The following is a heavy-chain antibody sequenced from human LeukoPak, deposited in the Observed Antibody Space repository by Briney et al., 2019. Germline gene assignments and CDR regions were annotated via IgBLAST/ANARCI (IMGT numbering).Heavy chain of an antibody. D-gene: IGHD2-15*01. CDR3: TADSGYCSGGTCYRPGYFQH. CDR2: IKSKTDGGTI. J-gene: IGHJ1*01. Sequence: GGSLRLSCAASGFTFDDYGMSWVRQAPGKGLEWVGRIKSKTDGGTIDYAAPVKGRFTISRDDSRDTVFLQMNNLKTEDTAVYYCTADSGYCSGGTCYRPGYFQHWGQGTLVTVS. CDR1: GFTFDDYG. V-gene: IGHV3-15*01.